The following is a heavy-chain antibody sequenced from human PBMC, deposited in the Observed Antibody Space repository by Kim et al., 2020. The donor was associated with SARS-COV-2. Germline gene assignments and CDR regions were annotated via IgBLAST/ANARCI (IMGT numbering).Heavy chain of an antibody. CDR3: ARDLHKVRGIFPYFYGMDV. V-gene: IGHV3-48*03. D-gene: IGHD3-10*01. J-gene: IGHJ6*02. CDR1: EFTFSSYE. CDR2: ISSGGTTI. Sequence: GGSLRLSCAASEFTFSSYEMNWVRQAPGKGLEWVSYISSGGTTIYYADSVKGRFTISRDNAKSSLYLQMNSLGVEDTAAYYCARDLHKVRGIFPYFYGMDVWGQGTTVTVSS.